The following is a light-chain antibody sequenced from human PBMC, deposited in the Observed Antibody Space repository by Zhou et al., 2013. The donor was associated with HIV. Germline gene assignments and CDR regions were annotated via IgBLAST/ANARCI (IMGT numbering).Light chain of an antibody. Sequence: DIQMTQSPSALSASVGDSVTITCRASQNVDTWLAWYQQSPGQAPKLLLYKASTLESGVPSRFSGSGSGTEFTLTISGLQPEDFATYFCQQFKLYPITFGQGTRL. J-gene: IGKJ5*01. CDR3: QQFKLYPIT. CDR2: KAS. CDR1: QNVDTW. V-gene: IGKV1-5*03.